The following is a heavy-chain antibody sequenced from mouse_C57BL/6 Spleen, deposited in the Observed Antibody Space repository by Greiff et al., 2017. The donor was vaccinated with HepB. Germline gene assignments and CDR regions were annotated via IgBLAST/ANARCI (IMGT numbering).Heavy chain of an antibody. CDR3: ARWQTAQAAWFAY. J-gene: IGHJ3*01. CDR2: IDPSDSET. D-gene: IGHD3-2*02. V-gene: IGHV1-52*01. CDR1: GYTFTSYW. Sequence: QVQLKQSGAELVRPGSSVKLSCKASGYTFTSYWMHWVKQRPIQGLEWIGNIDPSDSETHYNQKFKDKATLTVDKSSSTAYMQLSSLTSEDSAVYYCARWQTAQAAWFAYWGQGTLVTVSA.